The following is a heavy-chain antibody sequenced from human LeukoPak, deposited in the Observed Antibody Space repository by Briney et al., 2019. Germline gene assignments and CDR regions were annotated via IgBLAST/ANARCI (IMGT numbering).Heavy chain of an antibody. CDR1: GFTLNSYS. J-gene: IGHJ4*02. D-gene: IGHD6-19*01. CDR2: FGWSGTTI. Sequence: PGGSLRLSCVVSGFTLNSYSMNWVRQAPGKGLEWVSYFGWSGTTILYADSVRGRFTVSRDSAKNSLYLQMNSLRDEDSALYYCARDSGSCWSNDYWGQGTLVTVSS. CDR3: ARDSGSCWSNDY. V-gene: IGHV3-48*02.